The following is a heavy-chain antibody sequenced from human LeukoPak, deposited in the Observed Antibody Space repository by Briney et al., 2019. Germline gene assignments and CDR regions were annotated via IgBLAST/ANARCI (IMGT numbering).Heavy chain of an antibody. CDR1: RFTFNNYG. Sequence: GGSLRLSCAGSRFTFNNYGMNWVRQAPGKGLEWVSSTSGSAATISYADSVKGRFTITRANSKNKLLLQMNSLRAAATSIYYSAKDRVFDYYDIRELDGWGEASLVTVSS. J-gene: IGHJ4*02. V-gene: IGHV3-23*01. CDR2: TSGSAATI. D-gene: IGHD3-22*01. CDR3: AKDRVFDYYDIRELDG.